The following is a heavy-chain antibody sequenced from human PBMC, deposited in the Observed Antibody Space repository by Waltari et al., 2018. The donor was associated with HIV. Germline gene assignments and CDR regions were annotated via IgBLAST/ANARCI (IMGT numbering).Heavy chain of an antibody. CDR2: IYWNDDK. V-gene: IGHV2-5*01. Sequence: QITLKESGPTLVKPTQTLTLTCTFSGFSLSTSGVGVGWIRQPPGKALEWLALIYWNDDKRYSPSLKSRLTITKDTSKNQVVLTMTNMDPVDTATYYCAHRAIAARPAHYYYYYGMDVWGQGTTVTVSS. D-gene: IGHD6-6*01. J-gene: IGHJ6*02. CDR1: GFSLSTSGVG. CDR3: AHRAIAARPAHYYYYYGMDV.